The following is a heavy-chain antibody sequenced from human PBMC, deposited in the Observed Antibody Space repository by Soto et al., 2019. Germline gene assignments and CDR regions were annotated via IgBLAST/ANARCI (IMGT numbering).Heavy chain of an antibody. CDR3: ARPGNSGSGSYLYYLDY. V-gene: IGHV4-39*01. Sequence: SETLSLTCTVSGGSISSSYYYWGWIRQPPGKGLEWIGSIYYSGSTYYNPSLKSRVTISVDTSKNQFSLKLSSVTAADTAVYYCARPGNSGSGSYLYYLDYWGQGTLVTVSS. J-gene: IGHJ4*02. CDR1: GGSISSSYYY. CDR2: IYYSGST. D-gene: IGHD3-10*01.